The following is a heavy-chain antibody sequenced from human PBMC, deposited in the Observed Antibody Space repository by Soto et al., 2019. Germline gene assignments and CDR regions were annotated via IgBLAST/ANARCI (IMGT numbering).Heavy chain of an antibody. J-gene: IGHJ4*02. Sequence: QLQLQESGPGLVKPSETLSLTCTVSGGSISSSSYYWGWIRQPPGKGLEWIGSIYYSGSTYYNPSLKSRVTISVDTSKNQFSLKLSSVTAADTAVYYCALGGRGVKTRTYYFDYWGQGTLVTVSS. CDR1: GGSISSSSYY. CDR2: IYYSGST. D-gene: IGHD3-10*01. CDR3: ALGGRGVKTRTYYFDY. V-gene: IGHV4-39*01.